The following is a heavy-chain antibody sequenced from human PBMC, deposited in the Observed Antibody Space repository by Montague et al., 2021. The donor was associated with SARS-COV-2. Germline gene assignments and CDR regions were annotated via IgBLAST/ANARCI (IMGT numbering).Heavy chain of an antibody. V-gene: IGHV3-20*04. CDR2: INWNGGST. Sequence: SLRLSCAASGFTFSSYWMHWVRQAPGKGLEWVSGINWNGGSTGYADSVKGRFTISRDNAENSLYLQMNSLRAEDTALYYCARVMSGYSGYDLRLIYYYHGMDVWGQGTTVTVSS. D-gene: IGHD5-12*01. CDR1: GFTFSSYW. CDR3: ARVMSGYSGYDLRLIYYYHGMDV. J-gene: IGHJ6*02.